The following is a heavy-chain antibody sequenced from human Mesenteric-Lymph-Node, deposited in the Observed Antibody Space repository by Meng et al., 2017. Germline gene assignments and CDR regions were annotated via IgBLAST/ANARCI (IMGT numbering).Heavy chain of an antibody. CDR1: GFTVSNAW. D-gene: IGHD1-26*01. V-gene: IGHV3-15*01. CDR2: IKSKSDGGTA. Sequence: EAQLVESGGGVVMSGGSLRLSCAASGFTVSNAWMNWVRQAPGKGLEWVGRIKSKSDGGTADYAAPVKGRFTISRDDSKNTLYLQMNSPKTEDTAVYYCTNQLLDYWGQGTLVTVSS. J-gene: IGHJ4*02. CDR3: TNQLLDY.